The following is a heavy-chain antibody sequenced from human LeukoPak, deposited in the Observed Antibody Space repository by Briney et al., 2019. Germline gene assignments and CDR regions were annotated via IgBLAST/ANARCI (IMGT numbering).Heavy chain of an antibody. D-gene: IGHD6-13*01. J-gene: IGHJ4*02. CDR2: ISGSGGST. Sequence: GGSLRLSCAASGFTFSSYAMNWVRQAPGKGLEWVSGISGSGGSTYYADSVKGRFTISRDNSKNTLFLQMNSLRVEDTAIYYCAKDAAGPEYWGQGTRVTVSS. V-gene: IGHV3-23*01. CDR1: GFTFSSYA. CDR3: AKDAAGPEY.